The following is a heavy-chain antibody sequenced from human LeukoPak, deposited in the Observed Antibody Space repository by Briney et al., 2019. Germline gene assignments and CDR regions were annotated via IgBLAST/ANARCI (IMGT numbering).Heavy chain of an antibody. Sequence: ASVKVSCKASGYTFTSYGISWVRQAPGQGLEWMGWISAYNGNTNYAQKLQGRVTMTTDTSTSTAYMELRSLRSDDTAVYYCASVPTPPVVAAIYYYYMDVWGKGTTVTVSS. CDR2: ISAYNGNT. CDR3: ASVPTPPVVAAIYYYYMDV. J-gene: IGHJ6*03. D-gene: IGHD2-15*01. V-gene: IGHV1-18*01. CDR1: GYTFTSYG.